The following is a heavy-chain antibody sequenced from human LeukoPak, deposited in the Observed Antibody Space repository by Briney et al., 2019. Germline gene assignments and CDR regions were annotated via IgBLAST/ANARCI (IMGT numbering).Heavy chain of an antibody. CDR1: GFTFSSYG. J-gene: IGHJ1*01. D-gene: IGHD6-19*01. CDR3: AKVQDGSFWYEYFQH. Sequence: PGGSLRLSCAASGFTFSSYGMSWVRQAPGKGLEWVSAISGSGGSTYYADSVEGRFTISRDNSKNTLYLQMNSLRAEDTAIYYCAKVQDGSFWYEYFQHWGQGTLVTVSS. V-gene: IGHV3-23*01. CDR2: ISGSGGST.